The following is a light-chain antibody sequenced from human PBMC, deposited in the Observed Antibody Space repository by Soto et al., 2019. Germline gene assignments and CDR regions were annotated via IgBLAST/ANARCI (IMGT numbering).Light chain of an antibody. Sequence: EIVLTQSPATLSLSPGERATLSFSASHSVSXYLAWYQXKXGXXPXXXIYYSSNRATGIPARFSGSGSGTDFTLTISSLEPEDFAVYYCQQRSNWPPITFGQGTRL. V-gene: IGKV3-11*01. J-gene: IGKJ5*01. CDR1: HSVSXY. CDR3: QQRSNWPPIT. CDR2: YSS.